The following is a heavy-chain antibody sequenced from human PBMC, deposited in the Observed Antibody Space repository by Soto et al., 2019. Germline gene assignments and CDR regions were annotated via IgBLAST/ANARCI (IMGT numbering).Heavy chain of an antibody. J-gene: IGHJ3*02. V-gene: IGHV4-31*03. CDR3: ARGFDYGDYPGAFDI. D-gene: IGHD4-17*01. CDR2: IYYSGRT. Sequence: QVQLQESGPGLVKPSQTLSLTCTVSGGSISSGGYYWSWIRQHPGKGLEWIGYIYYSGRTYYNPSLKSRVTISVDTSKNQFSLKLSSVTAADTAVYYCARGFDYGDYPGAFDIWGQGTMVTVSS. CDR1: GGSISSGGYY.